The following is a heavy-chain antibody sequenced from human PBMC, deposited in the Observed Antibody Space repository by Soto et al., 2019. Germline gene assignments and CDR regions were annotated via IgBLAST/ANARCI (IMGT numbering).Heavy chain of an antibody. V-gene: IGHV1-46*01. D-gene: IGHD1-26*01. CDR3: ARVSHVGVRYHVDS. Sequence: QVQLVQSGADVKRPGASVRLSCKTSGYSFASHYIHWVRQAPGQGLQWMALSTPSGGNTNVAPRFARRVTLTKDRSSRTVYMELSTLTSADTAIYYSARVSHVGVRYHVDSWGQGTLITVSS. CDR1: GYSFASHY. J-gene: IGHJ4*02. CDR2: STPSGGNT.